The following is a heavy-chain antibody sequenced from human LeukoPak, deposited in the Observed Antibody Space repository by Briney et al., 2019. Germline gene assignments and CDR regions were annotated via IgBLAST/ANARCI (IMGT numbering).Heavy chain of an antibody. CDR3: AIINHPDGRVY. J-gene: IGHJ4*02. D-gene: IGHD1-14*01. V-gene: IGHV5-51*01. CDR2: IYAGNSDA. CDR1: GYPFTTSW. Sequence: GESLRISCQGFGYPFTTSWIGWVRQLPGKGLEWTAIIYAGNSDAKYSPSFQGQVSISTDSSISTAYLHWSSLKASDTAIYYCAIINHPDGRVYWGQGTLVTVSS.